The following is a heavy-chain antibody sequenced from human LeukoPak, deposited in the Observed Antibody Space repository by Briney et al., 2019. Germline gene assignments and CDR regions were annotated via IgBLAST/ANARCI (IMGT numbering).Heavy chain of an antibody. CDR1: GGSISSYY. CDR2: IYYSGST. D-gene: IGHD3-3*01. V-gene: IGHV4-59*01. Sequence: PSETLSLTCTVSGGSISSYYWSWIRQPPGKGLEWIGYIYYSGSTNYNPSLKSRVTISVDTSKNQFSLKLSSVTAADTAVYYCARTKYDFWSGYYLQFDYWGQGTLVTVSS. J-gene: IGHJ4*02. CDR3: ARTKYDFWSGYYLQFDY.